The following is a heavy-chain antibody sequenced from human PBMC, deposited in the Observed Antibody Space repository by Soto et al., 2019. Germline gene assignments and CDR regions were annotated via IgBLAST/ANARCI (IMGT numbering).Heavy chain of an antibody. J-gene: IGHJ6*02. CDR1: GGSISSSSYY. D-gene: IGHD6-6*01. V-gene: IGHV4-39*01. CDR3: ARDSSSSDSYYYYGMDV. CDR2: IYYSGST. Sequence: PSETLSLTCTVSGGSISSSSYYWGWIRQPPGKGLEWIGSIYYSGSTYYNPSLKSRVTISVDTSKNQFSLKLSSVTAADTAVYYCARDSSSSDSYYYYGMDVWGQGTTVTVSS.